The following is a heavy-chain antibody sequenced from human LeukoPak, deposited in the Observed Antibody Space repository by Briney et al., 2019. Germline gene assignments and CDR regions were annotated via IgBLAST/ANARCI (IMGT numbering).Heavy chain of an antibody. CDR3: AKGGSSSWNP. CDR1: GFAFSRHG. Sequence: PGGSLRLSCAASGFAFSRHGIHWVRQAPGKGRGWVAFIPYDGSNKFYADSVKGRFTISRDNSKNTLYLQMNSLRTEDTAVYYCAKGGSSSWNPWGQGTLVTVSS. V-gene: IGHV3-30*02. J-gene: IGHJ5*02. CDR2: IPYDGSNK. D-gene: IGHD6-13*01.